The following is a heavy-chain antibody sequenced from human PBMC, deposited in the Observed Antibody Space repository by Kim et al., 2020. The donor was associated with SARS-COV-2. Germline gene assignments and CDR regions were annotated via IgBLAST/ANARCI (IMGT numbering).Heavy chain of an antibody. V-gene: IGHV3-33*05. CDR3: ARDRRGYIEY. D-gene: IGHD3-22*01. J-gene: IGHJ4*02. CDR2: ISYDGSNK. CDR1: GCTFSSYG. Sequence: GGSLRLSCAASGCTFSSYGMHWGRQAPGKGLEEVAVISYDGSNKYYADSVKGRFTISRENSKNTLYRQMNSLRAEDTAVYYCARDRRGYIEYLGQVTL.